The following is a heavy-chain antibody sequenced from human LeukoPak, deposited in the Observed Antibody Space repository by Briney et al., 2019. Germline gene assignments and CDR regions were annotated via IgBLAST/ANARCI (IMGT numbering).Heavy chain of an antibody. J-gene: IGHJ4*02. CDR3: ARGLSSSRRKRIYHFDY. V-gene: IGHV1-8*01. Sequence: GASVKVSCKASGYTFTSYDINWVRQATGQGLEWMGWMNPNSGNTGYAQKFQGRVTMTRNTSISTAYMELSSLRSEDTAVYYCARGLSSSRRKRIYHFDYWGQGTLVTVSS. D-gene: IGHD6-13*01. CDR2: MNPNSGNT. CDR1: GYTFTSYD.